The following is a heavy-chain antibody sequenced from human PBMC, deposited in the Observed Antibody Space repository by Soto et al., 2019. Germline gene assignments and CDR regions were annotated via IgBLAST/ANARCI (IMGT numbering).Heavy chain of an antibody. V-gene: IGHV3-30*03. CDR3: ARTRSAWSDFHYYSLDV. D-gene: IGHD1-26*01. J-gene: IGHJ6*02. Sequence: GGSLRLSCAASGFAFNSYGMHWVRQGPGNGLEWVAFISYDSTKTYYADSVKGRFTISRDNSNSALYVQMNSLTGEDTAVYYCARTRSAWSDFHYYSLDVWGQGTTVTVSS. CDR1: GFAFNSYG. CDR2: ISYDSTKT.